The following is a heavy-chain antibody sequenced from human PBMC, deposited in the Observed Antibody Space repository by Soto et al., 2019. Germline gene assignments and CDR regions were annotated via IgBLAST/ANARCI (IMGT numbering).Heavy chain of an antibody. CDR2: IWYDGSNK. D-gene: IGHD3-10*01. CDR1: GFTFSSYG. V-gene: IGHV3-33*01. J-gene: IGHJ4*02. Sequence: QVQLVESGGGVVQPGRSLRLSCAASGFTFSSYGMHWVRQAPGKGLEWVAVIWYDGSNKYYADSVKGRFTISRDNSKNPVYLEMNSVRAEDTAVYYCARDLNYYGSGSYYSYYFDYWGQGTLVTVSS. CDR3: ARDLNYYGSGSYYSYYFDY.